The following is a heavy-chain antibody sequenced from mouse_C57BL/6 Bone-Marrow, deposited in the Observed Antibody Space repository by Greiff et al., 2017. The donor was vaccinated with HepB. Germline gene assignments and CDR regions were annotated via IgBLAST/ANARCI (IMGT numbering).Heavy chain of an antibody. D-gene: IGHD2-4*01. Sequence: VQLKESGPELVKPGASVKIPCKASGYTFTDYNMDWVKQSHGKSLEWIGDINPNNGGTIYNQKFKGKATLTVDKSSSTAYMELRSLTSEDTAVYYCARSGITKFAYWGQGTLVTVSA. CDR3: ARSGITKFAY. CDR1: GYTFTDYN. V-gene: IGHV1-18*01. CDR2: INPNNGGT. J-gene: IGHJ3*01.